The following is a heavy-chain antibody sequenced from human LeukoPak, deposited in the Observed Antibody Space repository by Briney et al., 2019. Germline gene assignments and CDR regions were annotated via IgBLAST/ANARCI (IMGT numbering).Heavy chain of an antibody. CDR1: GFTFSSYA. J-gene: IGHJ3*01. D-gene: IGHD4-17*01. V-gene: IGHV3-23*01. CDR3: AKVYRDNGDYFAFDV. Sequence: GGSLRLSCAASGFTFSSYAMSWVRQAPGKGLEWVSAISGSGGSTYYADSVKGRVTISRDNSRYTLYLQMSSLRAEDTAAYYCAKVYRDNGDYFAFDVWGQGSMVTVSS. CDR2: ISGSGGST.